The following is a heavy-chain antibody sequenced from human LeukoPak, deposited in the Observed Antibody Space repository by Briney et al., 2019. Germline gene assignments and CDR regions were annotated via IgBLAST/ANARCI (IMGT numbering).Heavy chain of an antibody. V-gene: IGHV1-18*01. CDR3: ARPLPDYYDILTPGKSFDS. CDR1: GYTFISYG. J-gene: IGHJ4*02. D-gene: IGHD3-9*01. CDR2: ISAYNGNT. Sequence: ASVKVSCQASGYTFISYGISWVRQAPGQGLEWMGWISAYNGNTNYAQKFQGRVTMTTDTSTSTAYMELSSLRSDDTAVYYCARPLPDYYDILTPGKSFDSWGQGTLVTVSS.